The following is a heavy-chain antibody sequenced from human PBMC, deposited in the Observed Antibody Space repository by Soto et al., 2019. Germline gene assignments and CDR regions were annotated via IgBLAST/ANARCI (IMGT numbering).Heavy chain of an antibody. Sequence: QVQLVQSGAEVKRPGSSVKVSCKASGGIFSRYGLNWVRQAPGQGLEWMGGIIPSLGTSNFAQKFQGRVTITADKSTSTAYLEFTSLRSEDTAIYYCATKPVAGTSEFRHWGQGTLVTVSS. CDR1: GGIFSRYG. D-gene: IGHD6-19*01. CDR2: IIPSLGTS. V-gene: IGHV1-69*06. CDR3: ATKPVAGTSEFRH. J-gene: IGHJ4*02.